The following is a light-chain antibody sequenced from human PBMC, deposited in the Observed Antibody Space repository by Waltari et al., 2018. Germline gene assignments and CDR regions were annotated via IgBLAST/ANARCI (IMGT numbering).Light chain of an antibody. CDR1: SRHVGVYTY. CDR3: SSYAGGNNLV. CDR2: EVR. Sequence: QPVLTQPPSASGSPGHSVTLSCTGSSRHVGVYTYVPWYQQHPSKSPKLMIYEVRKRPSGVPDRFSGSKSGNTASLTVSGLQAEDEADYYCSSYAGGNNLVFGGGTKLTVL. J-gene: IGLJ2*01. V-gene: IGLV2-8*01.